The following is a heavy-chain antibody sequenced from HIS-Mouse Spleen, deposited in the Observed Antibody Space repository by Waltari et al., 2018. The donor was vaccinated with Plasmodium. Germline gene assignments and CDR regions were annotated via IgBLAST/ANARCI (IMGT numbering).Heavy chain of an antibody. CDR3: ARVLGYKAAAGTFVEYFQH. CDR1: GYNFTGSY. Sequence: QVQLVQSGAEVKKPGASVKVSCKDSGYNFTGSYKHWVRQSHGQGLEWMGWINPNSGGTNYAQKFQGRVTMTRDTSISTAYMELSRLRSDDTAVYYCARVLGYKAAAGTFVEYFQHWGQGTLVTVSS. V-gene: IGHV1-2*02. J-gene: IGHJ1*01. D-gene: IGHD6-13*01. CDR2: INPNSGGT.